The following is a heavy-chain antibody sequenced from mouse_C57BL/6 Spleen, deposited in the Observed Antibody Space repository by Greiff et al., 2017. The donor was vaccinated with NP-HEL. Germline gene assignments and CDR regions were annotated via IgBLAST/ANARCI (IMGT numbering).Heavy chain of an antibody. CDR1: GFTFSSYA. CDR3: TRDRYYYGSSGYFDY. CDR2: ISSGGDYI. V-gene: IGHV5-9-1*02. Sequence: VQLKESGEGLVKPGGSLKLSCAASGFTFSSYAMSWVRQTPEKRLEWVAYISSGGDYIYYADTVKGRFTISRDNARNTLYLQMSSLKSEDTAMYYCTRDRYYYGSSGYFDYWGQGTTLTVSS. D-gene: IGHD1-1*01. J-gene: IGHJ2*01.